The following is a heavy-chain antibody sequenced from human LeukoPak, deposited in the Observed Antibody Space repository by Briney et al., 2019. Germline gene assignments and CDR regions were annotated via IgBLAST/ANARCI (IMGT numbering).Heavy chain of an antibody. D-gene: IGHD1-14*01. V-gene: IGHV4-59*01. J-gene: IGHJ4*02. CDR3: ARCSEPYYFDY. Sequence: QVQLQESGPGLVKPSQTLSLTCTVSGGSISSYYWSWIRQPPGKGLEWIGYIYYSGSTNYNPSLKSRVTISVDTSKNQFSLKLSSVTAADTAVYYCARCSEPYYFDYWGQGTLVTVSS. CDR2: IYYSGST. CDR1: GGSISSYY.